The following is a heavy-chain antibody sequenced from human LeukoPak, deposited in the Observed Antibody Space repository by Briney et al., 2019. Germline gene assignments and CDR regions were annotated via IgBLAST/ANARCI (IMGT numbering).Heavy chain of an antibody. J-gene: IGHJ4*02. CDR2: ISYDGNTI. CDR3: ARSGGLQKFDY. CDR1: EFTFSNYA. D-gene: IGHD4-11*01. Sequence: GRSLRLSCAASEFTFSNYALHWVRQAPGKGLQWVAVISYDGNTIHYADSVKGRFIISRDTSKNTLYLQMNSLRAEDTAVYYCARSGGLQKFDYWGQGTLVTVST. V-gene: IGHV3-30-3*01.